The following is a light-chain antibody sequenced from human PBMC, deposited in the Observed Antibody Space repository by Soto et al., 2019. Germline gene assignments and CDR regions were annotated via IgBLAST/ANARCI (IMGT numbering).Light chain of an antibody. CDR3: QQYGNSLFT. CDR1: QTLSSNY. Sequence: EIVLTQSPGTLSLSPGERATLSCRASQTLSSNYLAWYQQKPGQPPRLLIYGASTRATGIPGRFSGGGSGTDFTLTISRLEPEDFAVYYCQQYGNSLFTFGPGTKVDLK. CDR2: GAS. V-gene: IGKV3-20*01. J-gene: IGKJ3*01.